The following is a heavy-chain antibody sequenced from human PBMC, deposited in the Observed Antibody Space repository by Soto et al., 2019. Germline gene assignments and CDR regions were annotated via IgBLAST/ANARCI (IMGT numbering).Heavy chain of an antibody. V-gene: IGHV1-2*04. J-gene: IGHJ6*04. D-gene: IGHD3-16*01. CDR3: ARDGNYARFDYGLDV. CDR2: INPNSGGT. CDR1: GYTFTGYF. Sequence: ASVKVSCKASGYTFTGYFVHWVRQAPGQGLEWMGWINPNSGGTNYAKKFQDWVTLTRDTSTSTVYMELSSLSSADTAVYYCARDGNYARFDYGLDVWGKVTTVTSSP.